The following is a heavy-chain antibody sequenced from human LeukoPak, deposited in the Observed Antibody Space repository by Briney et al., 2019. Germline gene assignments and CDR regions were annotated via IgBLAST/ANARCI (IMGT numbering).Heavy chain of an antibody. V-gene: IGHV4-34*01. D-gene: IGHD2-2*02. CDR1: GGSFSGYY. J-gene: IGHJ6*02. CDR3: ARNRGYCSSTSCYRDYYYYGMDV. Sequence: SETLSLTCAVYGGSFSGYYWSWIRQPPGKGLEWIGEINHSGSTNYNPSLKSRDTISVDTSKNQFSLKLSSVTAADTAVYYCARNRGYCSSTSCYRDYYYYGMDVWGQGTTVTVSS. CDR2: INHSGST.